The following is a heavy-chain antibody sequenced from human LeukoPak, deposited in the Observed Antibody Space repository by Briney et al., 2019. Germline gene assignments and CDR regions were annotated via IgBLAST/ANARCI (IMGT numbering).Heavy chain of an antibody. Sequence: PGGSLRLSCAASGFTFSSYEMNWVRQAPGKGLEWVSYISSSGDTIYYADSVKGRFTISRENAKNSLYLQMNSLRAEDTAVYYCARGGSRTFDNWGQGTLVAVSS. V-gene: IGHV3-48*03. D-gene: IGHD3-10*01. CDR3: ARGGSRTFDN. J-gene: IGHJ4*02. CDR1: GFTFSSYE. CDR2: ISSSGDTI.